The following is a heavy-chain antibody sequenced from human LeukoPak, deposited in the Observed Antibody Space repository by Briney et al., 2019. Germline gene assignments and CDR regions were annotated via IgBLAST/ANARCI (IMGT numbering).Heavy chain of an antibody. J-gene: IGHJ4*02. CDR1: GFTVSSNY. D-gene: IGHD3-22*01. V-gene: IGHV3-53*01. CDR2: ICSGGST. CDR3: ARSLYYYDSSFDY. Sequence: EGSLRLSCAASGFTVSSNYMSWVRQAPGKGLEWVSVICSGGSTYYADSVKGRFTISRDNSKNTLYLQMNSLRAEDTAVYYCARSLYYYDSSFDYWGQGTLVTVSS.